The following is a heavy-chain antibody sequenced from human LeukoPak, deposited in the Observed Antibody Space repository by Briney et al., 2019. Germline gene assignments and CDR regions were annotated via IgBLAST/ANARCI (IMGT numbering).Heavy chain of an antibody. Sequence: GGSLRLSWAASGFTFSSYSMNWVRQAPGKGLEWVSYISSSSSTIYYADSVKGRFTISRDNAKNSLYLQMNSLRAEDTAVYYCAKRSPVDYYYYGMDVWGQGTTVTVSS. CDR1: GFTFSSYS. CDR3: AKRSPVDYYYYGMDV. J-gene: IGHJ6*02. V-gene: IGHV3-48*01. CDR2: ISSSSSTI. D-gene: IGHD5-24*01.